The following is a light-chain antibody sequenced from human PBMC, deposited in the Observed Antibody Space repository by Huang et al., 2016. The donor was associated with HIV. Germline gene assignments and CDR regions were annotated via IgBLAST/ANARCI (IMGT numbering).Light chain of an antibody. CDR2: GAS. J-gene: IGKJ3*01. CDR1: QSVSSN. Sequence: EIVMTQSPATLSVSPGERATLSCRASQSVSSNLSWYQQKPGQAPRPLIYGASTRATGIPARFSGSGSGTEFTLTISSLQSEDFAVYYCQQYNNWLFTFGPGTKVDIK. CDR3: QQYNNWLFT. V-gene: IGKV3-15*01.